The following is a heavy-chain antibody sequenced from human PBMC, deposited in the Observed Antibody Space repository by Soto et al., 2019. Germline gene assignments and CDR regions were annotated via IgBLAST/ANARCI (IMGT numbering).Heavy chain of an antibody. V-gene: IGHV4-59*01. CDR2: IYYSGST. D-gene: IGHD3-10*01. Sequence: SETLSLTCTVSGGSISSYYWSWIRQPPGKGLEWIGYIYYSGSTNYNPSLKSRVTISVDTSKNQFSLKLSSVTAADTAVYYCARGHIYGSGCYHWFDXWGQGTLVTVS. CDR1: GGSISSYY. J-gene: IGHJ5*02. CDR3: ARGHIYGSGCYHWFDX.